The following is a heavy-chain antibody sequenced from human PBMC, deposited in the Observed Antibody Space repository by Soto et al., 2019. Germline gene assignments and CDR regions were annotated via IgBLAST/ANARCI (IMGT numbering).Heavy chain of an antibody. J-gene: IGHJ4*02. D-gene: IGHD3-22*01. CDR3: AKLEDSSGYYYGGLDY. V-gene: IGHV3-23*01. CDR2: ISGSGGST. Sequence: EVQLLESGGGLVQPGGSLRLSCAASGFTFSSYAMSWVRQAPGKGLEWVSAISGSGGSTYYADSVKGRFTISRDNSKNTLYLQMNSLRAEDTAVYYCAKLEDSSGYYYGGLDYWGQGTLVTVSS. CDR1: GFTFSSYA.